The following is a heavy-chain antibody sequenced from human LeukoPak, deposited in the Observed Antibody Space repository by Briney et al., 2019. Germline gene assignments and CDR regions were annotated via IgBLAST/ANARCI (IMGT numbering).Heavy chain of an antibody. CDR1: GFTFGSYA. V-gene: IGHV3-30*04. CDR2: ISYDGSNK. Sequence: GRSLRLSCAASGFTFGSYAMHWVRQAPGKGLEWVAVISYDGSNKFYAVCVEGRFTISRDNAKNTLYLQMNSVRGEDTGVYDCARGYGSGSYLDYWGQGTLVTVSS. J-gene: IGHJ4*02. CDR3: ARGYGSGSYLDY. D-gene: IGHD3-10*01.